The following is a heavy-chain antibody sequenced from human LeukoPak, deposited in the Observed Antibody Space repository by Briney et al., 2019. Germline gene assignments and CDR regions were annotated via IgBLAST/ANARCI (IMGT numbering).Heavy chain of an antibody. Sequence: GASVKVSRKASGYTFTSYDINWVRQATGQGLEWMGWMNPNSGNTGYAQKFQGRVTMTRNTSISTAYMGLSSLRSEDTAVYYCATHNWNDIAFFDYWGQGTLVTVSS. J-gene: IGHJ4*02. V-gene: IGHV1-8*01. CDR1: GYTFTSYD. D-gene: IGHD1-1*01. CDR2: MNPNSGNT. CDR3: ATHNWNDIAFFDY.